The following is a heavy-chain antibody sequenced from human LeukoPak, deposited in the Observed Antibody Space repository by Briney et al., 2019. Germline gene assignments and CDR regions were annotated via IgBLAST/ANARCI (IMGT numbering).Heavy chain of an antibody. J-gene: IGHJ4*02. CDR1: GFNFRTYA. V-gene: IGHV3-23*01. D-gene: IGHD3-22*01. CDR3: VKSTYSDTSGYFAFDS. Sequence: GGSLRLSCADSGFNFRTYAMSWVRQAPGKGLEWVSTITDSGGTSYYADSVKGRFTISRDNSKNSLYLQMSNLRTGDAAVYYCVKSTYSDTSGYFAFDSWGQGSLVTVSA. CDR2: ITDSGGTS.